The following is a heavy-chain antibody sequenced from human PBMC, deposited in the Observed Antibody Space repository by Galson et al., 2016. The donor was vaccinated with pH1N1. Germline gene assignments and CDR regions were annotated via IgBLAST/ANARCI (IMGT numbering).Heavy chain of an antibody. V-gene: IGHV3-21*01. CDR3: ARDQAIELSDAFDI. J-gene: IGHJ3*02. Sequence: SLRLSCAASGFTFSRYSMNWVRQAPGKGLEWVSSISSSSSYIYYADSVKGRFTISRDNAKNSLYLQMNSLRAEDTAVYYCARDQAIELSDAFDIWGQGTMVTASS. CDR2: ISSSSSYI. D-gene: IGHD1-7*01. CDR1: GFTFSRYS.